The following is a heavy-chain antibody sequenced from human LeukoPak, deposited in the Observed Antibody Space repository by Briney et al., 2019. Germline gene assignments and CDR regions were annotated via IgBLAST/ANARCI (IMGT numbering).Heavy chain of an antibody. D-gene: IGHD4-17*01. J-gene: IGHJ4*02. CDR2: IKQDGSQR. Sequence: GGSLRLSCAASGFIFSNYWMTRVRQAPGEGLEWVANIKQDGSQRTYVDFVKGRFTISRDNTKNSLFLQMDSLRAEDTAVYYCARGEIAYGDPPVDWGQGTLVTVSS. CDR1: GFIFSNYW. CDR3: ARGEIAYGDPPVD. V-gene: IGHV3-7*03.